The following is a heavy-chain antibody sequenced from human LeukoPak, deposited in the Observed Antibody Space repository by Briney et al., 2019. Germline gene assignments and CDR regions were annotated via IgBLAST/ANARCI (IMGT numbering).Heavy chain of an antibody. CDR1: GYSFTSYW. Sequence: GESLKISCKASGYSFTSYWIGWVRQMPGKGLGWVGIIDPSDSETRYTPSFQGHVTISADKSLTTAYLQWNSLKASDTAMYYCARQTAMGRSGDYWGQGTLVAVSS. J-gene: IGHJ4*02. CDR2: IDPSDSET. CDR3: ARQTAMGRSGDY. V-gene: IGHV5-51*01. D-gene: IGHD5-18*01.